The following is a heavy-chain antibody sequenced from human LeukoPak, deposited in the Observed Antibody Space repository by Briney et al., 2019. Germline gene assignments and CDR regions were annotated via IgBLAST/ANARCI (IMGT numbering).Heavy chain of an antibody. D-gene: IGHD2-21*01. CDR3: ARFVRIRSVSHSCFDP. V-gene: IGHV3-20*01. CDR2: INGNGGSK. Sequence: GGSLRLSCAASAFTFDDYGMSWARQAPGKGLEWVSCINGNGGSKGYADSVKGRFTISRDKAKNSLYLQMNSLRAEETALYHCARFVRIRSVSHSCFDPWGQGTLVTVSS. J-gene: IGHJ5*02. CDR1: AFTFDDYG.